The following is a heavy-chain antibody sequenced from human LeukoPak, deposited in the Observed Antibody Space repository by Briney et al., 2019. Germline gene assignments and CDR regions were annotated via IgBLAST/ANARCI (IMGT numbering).Heavy chain of an antibody. CDR3: ARVTGHYYYMDV. D-gene: IGHD2-21*02. CDR1: GFTFSSYA. CDR2: ISGSGGST. Sequence: GGSLRLSCAASGFTFSSYAMSWVRQAPGKGLEWVSAISGSGGSTYYADSVKGRFTISRDNAKSSLYLQMDSLRGEDTAVYYCARVTGHYYYMDVWGKGTTVTVSS. J-gene: IGHJ6*03. V-gene: IGHV3-23*01.